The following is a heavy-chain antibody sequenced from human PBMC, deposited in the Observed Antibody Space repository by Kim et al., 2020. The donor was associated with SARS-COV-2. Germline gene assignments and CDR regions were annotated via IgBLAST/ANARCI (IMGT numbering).Heavy chain of an antibody. CDR2: T. J-gene: IGHJ4*02. Sequence: TKDKPSPNGRVPISVDTSKDQFSLKLSSVTAADTGVYFCARCRVTHFDYWGQGTLVTVSS. CDR3: ARCRVTHFDY. D-gene: IGHD4-4*01. V-gene: IGHV4-59*12.